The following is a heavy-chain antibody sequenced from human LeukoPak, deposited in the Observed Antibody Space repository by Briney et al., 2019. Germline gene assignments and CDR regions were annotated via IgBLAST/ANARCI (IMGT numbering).Heavy chain of an antibody. CDR1: GITLSNYG. CDR2: TSDSGGRT. D-gene: IGHD3-22*01. Sequence: GGSLRLSSAVSGITLSNYGMSRVRHAPGKGLKWVAGTSDSGGRTNYADSVKGRFTISRDNPKNRLYLQMNRLSVEDTAVYFCAKRGVVIRVILVGFHKEAYYFDSWGQGALVTVSS. CDR3: AKRGVVIRVILVGFHKEAYYFDS. J-gene: IGHJ4*02. V-gene: IGHV3-23*01.